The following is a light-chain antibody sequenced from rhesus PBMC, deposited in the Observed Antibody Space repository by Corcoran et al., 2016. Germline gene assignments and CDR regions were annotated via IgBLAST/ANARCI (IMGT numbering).Light chain of an antibody. Sequence: DIQMTQSPSSLSASVGDRVTITCRASENVNNYLHWYQQKPGKAPKLLIYKASTLQSGVPSRFRDIGSGTDFTLTISSLQPEDFATYYCQHSYGTPLTFGGETKVELK. CDR2: KAS. V-gene: IGKV1-74*01. CDR3: QHSYGTPLT. J-gene: IGKJ4*01. CDR1: ENVNNY.